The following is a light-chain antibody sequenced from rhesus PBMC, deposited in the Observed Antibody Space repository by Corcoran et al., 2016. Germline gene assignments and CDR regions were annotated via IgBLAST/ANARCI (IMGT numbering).Light chain of an antibody. CDR3: YQHSSGYS. CDR2: GAS. V-gene: IGKV3-10*01. J-gene: IGKJ2*01. Sequence: QLILTQSPATLSLSPGERATLSCRASQSVSSSLAWYQQKPGQAPRLLLYGASSRATGIPDRLSGSGSGTDFTLTISSLEPEDVGVYHCYQHSSGYSFGQGTKVEIK. CDR1: QSVSSS.